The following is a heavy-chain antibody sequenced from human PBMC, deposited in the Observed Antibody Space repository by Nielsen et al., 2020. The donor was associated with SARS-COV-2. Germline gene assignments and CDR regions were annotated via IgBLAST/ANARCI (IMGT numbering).Heavy chain of an antibody. CDR2: IKSKTDGGTT. CDR1: GSTFSNAW. D-gene: IGHD6-19*01. Sequence: GGSLRLSCAASGSTFSNAWMSWVRQAPGKGLEWVGRIKSKTDGGTTDYAAPVKGRFTISRDDSKNMLYLQMNSLKTEDTAVYYCTTGAVAGTYWFDYWGQGTLVTVSS. J-gene: IGHJ4*02. V-gene: IGHV3-15*01. CDR3: TTGAVAGTYWFDY.